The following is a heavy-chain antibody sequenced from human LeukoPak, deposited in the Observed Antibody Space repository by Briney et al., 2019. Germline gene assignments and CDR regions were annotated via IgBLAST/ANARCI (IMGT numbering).Heavy chain of an antibody. CDR1: GFTFSNYE. J-gene: IGHJ4*02. D-gene: IGHD1-26*01. CDR3: ATDVSVGPFDY. V-gene: IGHV3-48*03. Sequence: GGSLILSCAASGFTFSNYEMNWVRQPPGKGLEWVSSINYSGSSMHHADSEKGRFTISRDNAKNSLYLQMNSLTAEDTGLYYCATDVSVGPFDYWGRGAIVSVSS. CDR2: INYSGSSM.